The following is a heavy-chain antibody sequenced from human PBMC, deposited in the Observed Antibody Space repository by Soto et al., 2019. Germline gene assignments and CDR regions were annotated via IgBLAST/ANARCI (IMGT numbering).Heavy chain of an antibody. V-gene: IGHV1-18*01. Sequence: QVQLVQSGGELRKPGASVKVSCEASGYSFRSYGINWVRQAPGQGLEWMGWINPYNGNRNYAQKFEDRITMTTDTSTNTVYMELSSLRSDDTAVYYCARDRLSGYDSSGFYSWGQGTLVIVSS. CDR3: ARDRLSGYDSSGFYS. CDR2: INPYNGNR. D-gene: IGHD3-22*01. J-gene: IGHJ5*02. CDR1: GYSFRSYG.